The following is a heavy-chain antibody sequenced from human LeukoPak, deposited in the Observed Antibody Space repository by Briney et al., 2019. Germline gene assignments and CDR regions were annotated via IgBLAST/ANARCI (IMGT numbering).Heavy chain of an antibody. CDR1: GFTFSSYG. J-gene: IGHJ5*02. D-gene: IGHD5-18*01. Sequence: PGRSLRLSCAASGFTFSSYGMHWVRQAPGKGLEWVAVIWYDGSNKYYADSVKGRFTISRDNSKNTLYLQMNSLITDDTAVYYCAKRGPPQYGYGNWFDPWGQGTLVSVSS. CDR2: IWYDGSNK. V-gene: IGHV3-33*06. CDR3: AKRGPPQYGYGNWFDP.